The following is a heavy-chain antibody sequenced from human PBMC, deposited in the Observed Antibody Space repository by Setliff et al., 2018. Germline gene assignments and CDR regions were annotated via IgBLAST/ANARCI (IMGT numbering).Heavy chain of an antibody. CDR2: VYYSGNT. V-gene: IGHV4-4*07. J-gene: IGHJ3*02. CDR1: GGSISSYY. CDR3: ARKGISALSGAFDM. Sequence: KPSETLSLTCTVSGGSISSYYWSWIRQPAGKGLEWIGCVYYSGNTYYNPSLKSRVTMSVDTSKNQFFLKLSSVTAADTAVYYCARKGISALSGAFDMWGQGTMVTVSS. D-gene: IGHD1-26*01.